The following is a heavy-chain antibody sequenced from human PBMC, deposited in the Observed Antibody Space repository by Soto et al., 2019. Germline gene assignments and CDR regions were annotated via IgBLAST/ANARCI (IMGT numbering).Heavy chain of an antibody. Sequence: QLQLQESGPGLVKPSETLSLTCSVSGGSIRSNIYYWGWIRQPPGKGPKWIATVHYSGSTYYSPSLKNRVTISADTSNNQCSLRLNSVTAADTAVYYCARQHYYDRSGYYTWNWGQGTLVTVSS. J-gene: IGHJ4*02. V-gene: IGHV4-39*01. D-gene: IGHD3-22*01. CDR3: ARQHYYDRSGYYTWN. CDR2: VHYSGST. CDR1: GGSIRSNIYY.